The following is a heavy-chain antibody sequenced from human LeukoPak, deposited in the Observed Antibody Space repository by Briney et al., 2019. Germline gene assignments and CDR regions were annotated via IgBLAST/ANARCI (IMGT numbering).Heavy chain of an antibody. D-gene: IGHD3-10*02. CDR3: AREARVAACSDAFDI. V-gene: IGHV1-18*01. Sequence: ASVKVSCKSSGYTFTTYGISWMRQAPGQSLEWMGWISPYNSNTKYAQKLQGRVTMTTDTSTNTAYMEVRSLGSDDTAVYYCAREARVAACSDAFDIWGQGTMVTVSS. CDR2: ISPYNSNT. CDR1: GYTFTTYG. J-gene: IGHJ3*02.